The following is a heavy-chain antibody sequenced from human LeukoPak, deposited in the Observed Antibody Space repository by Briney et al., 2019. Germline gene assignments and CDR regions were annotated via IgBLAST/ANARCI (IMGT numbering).Heavy chain of an antibody. CDR2: ISSNGDNT. V-gene: IGHV3-64D*06. J-gene: IGHJ4*02. Sequence: GGSLRLSCSVSGFTFSTYVMHWVRQAPGKGLEYVSAISSNGDNTYYADSVKGRFTISRDNSKNTLYLQMSSLRADDTAVYYCMRGTGYWGQGTLVTVSS. CDR3: MRGTGY. CDR1: GFTFSTYV.